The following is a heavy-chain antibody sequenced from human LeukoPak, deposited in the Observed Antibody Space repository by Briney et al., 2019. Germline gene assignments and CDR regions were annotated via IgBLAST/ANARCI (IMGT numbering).Heavy chain of an antibody. D-gene: IGHD3-3*01. CDR3: ARGRVTNRITIYY. Sequence: GASVKVSCKASGYTFTSYDINWVRQATGQGLEWMGWMNPNSGNTGYTQKFQGRVTMTRNTSISTAYMELSSLRSEDTAVYYCARGRVTNRITIYYWGQGTLVTVSS. V-gene: IGHV1-8*01. CDR1: GYTFTSYD. CDR2: MNPNSGNT. J-gene: IGHJ4*02.